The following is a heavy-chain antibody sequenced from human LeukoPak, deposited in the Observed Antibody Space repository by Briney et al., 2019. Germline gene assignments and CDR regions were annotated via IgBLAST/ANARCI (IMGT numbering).Heavy chain of an antibody. CDR3: AREFWIAAAGTLFDY. CDR2: ISSSSSYI. V-gene: IGHV3-21*01. J-gene: IGHJ4*02. D-gene: IGHD6-13*01. CDR1: GFTFSSYS. Sequence: GGSLRLSCAVSGFTFSSYSMNWVRQAQGPGQELVSSISSSSSYIYYADSVRGRFTISRDNAKNSLYLQMNGLKAEDTAVYYCAREFWIAAAGTLFDYWGQGTLVTVSS.